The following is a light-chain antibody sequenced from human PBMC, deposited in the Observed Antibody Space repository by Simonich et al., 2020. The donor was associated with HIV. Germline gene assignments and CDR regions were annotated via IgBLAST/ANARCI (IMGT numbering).Light chain of an antibody. CDR3: QQYYSSPWT. CDR2: WAS. J-gene: IGKJ1*01. V-gene: IGKV4-1*01. CDR1: QSVLYSSNNKNY. Sequence: DIVMTQSPDSLAVSLGERATINCKSSQSVLYSSNNKNYLAWYQQKPGQPPKLLIYWASIRESGVHDRISGSGSGTDFTLTISILQAEDVAVYYCQQYYSSPWTFGQGTKVEIK.